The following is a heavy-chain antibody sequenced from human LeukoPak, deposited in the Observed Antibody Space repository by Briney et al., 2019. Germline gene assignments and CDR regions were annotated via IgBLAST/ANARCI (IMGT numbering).Heavy chain of an antibody. CDR3: ATEVGPRYYYYAMDV. CDR1: GFSFSVYS. Sequence: SEGSLRLSCAASGFSFSVYSMSWVRQAPGKGLEWVSSIGGSSPYIYYADSVKGRFTVSRDNAKSSLFLQMNSLRAEDTAVYYCATEVGPRYYYYAMDVWGQGTTVTVSS. D-gene: IGHD1-26*01. J-gene: IGHJ6*02. V-gene: IGHV3-21*01. CDR2: IGGSSPYI.